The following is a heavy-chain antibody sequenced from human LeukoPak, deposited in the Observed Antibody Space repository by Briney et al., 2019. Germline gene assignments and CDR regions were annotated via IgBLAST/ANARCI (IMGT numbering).Heavy chain of an antibody. CDR3: AKDRGSNLYDGFTWFDP. J-gene: IGHJ5*02. CDR1: GFTFSSYA. V-gene: IGHV3-23*01. Sequence: PGGSLRLSCAASGFTFSSYAMSWVRQAPGKGLEWVSAISGSGGSTYYADSVKGRFTISRDNSKNTLYLQMNSLRAEDTAVYYCAKDRGSNLYDGFTWFDPWGQGTLVTVSS. D-gene: IGHD3-16*01. CDR2: ISGSGGST.